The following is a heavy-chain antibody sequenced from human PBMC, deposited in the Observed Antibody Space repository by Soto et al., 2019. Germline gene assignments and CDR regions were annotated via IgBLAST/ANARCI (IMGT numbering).Heavy chain of an antibody. Sequence: GWSLSLSSEGSRFTYSDYYISWLRQAPGKGLEWISYSSNSGTFSRYADSVTGSFSISRDNTKNFLYLQMHSLRAEDTAVYYCARSGDNYNRLDYWGQGTPVTVSS. CDR1: RFTYSDYY. D-gene: IGHD1-1*01. CDR2: SSNSGTFS. CDR3: ARSGDNYNRLDY. J-gene: IGHJ4*02. V-gene: IGHV3-11*06.